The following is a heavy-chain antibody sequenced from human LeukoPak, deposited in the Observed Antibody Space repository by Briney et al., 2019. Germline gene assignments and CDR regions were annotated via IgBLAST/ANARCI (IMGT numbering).Heavy chain of an antibody. V-gene: IGHV3-66*02. Sequence: GGSLRLSCAVSGFSVSSYYMNWVRQAPGKGLEWVSVVYGGGSTNYADPVKGRFTISRDNSKNTLYPQMNSLRAEDTAVYYCARAPGYCSSTVCYRSWFDPWGQGTLVTVSS. J-gene: IGHJ5*02. CDR3: ARAPGYCSSTVCYRSWFDP. CDR1: GFSVSSYY. D-gene: IGHD2-2*01. CDR2: VYGGGST.